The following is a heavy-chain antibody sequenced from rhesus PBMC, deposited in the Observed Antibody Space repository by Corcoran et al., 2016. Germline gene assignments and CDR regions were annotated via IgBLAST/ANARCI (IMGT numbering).Heavy chain of an antibody. J-gene: IGHJ4*01. V-gene: IGHV5-2*01. CDR1: GYSFTSYW. D-gene: IGHD2-15*01. CDR2: IDPRESDA. CDR3: AKSSRLHYLDY. Sequence: EVQLVQSGAEVKRPGESLKISCKTSGYSFTSYWISWVRQMPGEGLEWIGTIDPRESDAEATPSIQSQTTTSADQTISAADLQWSSLKASDSATYYCAKSSRLHYLDYWGQGVLVTVSS.